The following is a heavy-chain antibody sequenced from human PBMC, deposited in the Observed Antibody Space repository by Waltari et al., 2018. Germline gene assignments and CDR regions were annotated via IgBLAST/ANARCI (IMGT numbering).Heavy chain of an antibody. CDR3: ASADY. Sequence: QVQLQESGPGLVKPSQTLSLTCTVSGGSISSGSYYWSWIRQPAGKGLEWIGRIYTSGSTNYNPSLKSRVTISVDTSKNQFSLKLSSVTAADTAVYYCASADYWGQGTLVTVSS. CDR2: IYTSGST. CDR1: GGSISSGSYY. J-gene: IGHJ4*02. V-gene: IGHV4-61*02.